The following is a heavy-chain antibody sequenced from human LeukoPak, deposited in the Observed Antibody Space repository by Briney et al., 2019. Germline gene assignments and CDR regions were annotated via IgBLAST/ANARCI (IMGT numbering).Heavy chain of an antibody. D-gene: IGHD3-10*01. J-gene: IGHJ4*02. V-gene: IGHV4-59*01. CDR2: VYYSGST. CDR3: ASHRRSHGSEY. Sequence: SETLSLTCTVSGVSFENFYWSWIRQSPGKGLEWIGYVYYSGSTDYSPSLKSRLTISADTSKNQFSLKLSSVTAADTAIYYCASHRRSHGSEYWGQGTLVTVSS. CDR1: GVSFENFY.